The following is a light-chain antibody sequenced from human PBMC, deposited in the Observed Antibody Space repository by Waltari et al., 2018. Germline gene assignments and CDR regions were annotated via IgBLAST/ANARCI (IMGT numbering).Light chain of an antibody. J-gene: IGLJ1*01. Sequence: QSVLTQPPSXSAAPGXKVTXSCXXXSXDIGKXXXXWYQQLPGTAPKLLVYDNEXRPSGIPDRFSGSKSGTSATLGITGLQTGXXXXYYCGXWHSSLNAYXXXTGTTVIVL. CDR3: GXWHSSLNAYX. CDR1: SXDIGKXX. V-gene: IGLV1-51*01. CDR2: DNE.